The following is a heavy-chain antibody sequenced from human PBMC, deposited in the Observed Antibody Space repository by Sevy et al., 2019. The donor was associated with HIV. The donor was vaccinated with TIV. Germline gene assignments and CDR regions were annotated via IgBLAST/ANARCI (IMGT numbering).Heavy chain of an antibody. Sequence: GGSLRLSCAASGATISGSAIHWVRQPSGKGLEWVGRIRSRAKNYVTEYGAPVKGRFSISRDDSKNTTYLQMNSLKTEDTAIYFCTSGGFSQKTGLYVDYWGPGTLVTVSS. D-gene: IGHD3-10*01. CDR3: TSGGFSQKTGLYVDY. CDR2: IRSRAKNYVT. V-gene: IGHV3-73*01. CDR1: GATISGSA. J-gene: IGHJ4*02.